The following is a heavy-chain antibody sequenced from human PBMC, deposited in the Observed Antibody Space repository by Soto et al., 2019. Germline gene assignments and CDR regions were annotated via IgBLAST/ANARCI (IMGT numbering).Heavy chain of an antibody. CDR2: IYWNDDA. V-gene: IGHV2-5*04. CDR3: VHDGKMGYTRYDRFDY. Sequence: QITLKESGPALMKLTQTLTLTCTFSGCSLSTNEVGVSWIRHPPGNALEWLALIYWNDDARYSPSLKHRLTITKDTSKSQVVLTMTNMDPVDTGTYDCVHDGKMGYTRYDRFDYWGQGTLVTVSS. D-gene: IGHD5-12*01. J-gene: IGHJ4*02. CDR1: GCSLSTNEVG.